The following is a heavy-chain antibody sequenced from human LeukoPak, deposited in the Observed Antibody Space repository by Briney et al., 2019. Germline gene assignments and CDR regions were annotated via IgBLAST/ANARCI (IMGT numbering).Heavy chain of an antibody. CDR2: IYHSGST. CDR1: GYSISSGYY. J-gene: IGHJ3*02. D-gene: IGHD3-16*01. Sequence: SETLSLTCTVSGYSISSGYYWGWIRQPPGKGLEWIGSIYHSGSTYYNPSLKSRVTISVDTSKNQFSLKLSSVTAADTAVYYCARDPDYDYVWGTDAFDIWGQGTMVTVSS. V-gene: IGHV4-38-2*02. CDR3: ARDPDYDYVWGTDAFDI.